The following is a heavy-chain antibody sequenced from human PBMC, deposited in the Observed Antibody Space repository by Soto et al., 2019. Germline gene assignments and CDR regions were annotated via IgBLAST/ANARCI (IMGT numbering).Heavy chain of an antibody. Sequence: EVQMVASGGGLVQPGGSLRLSCAASGFTFSVYRMSWVRQAPGKGLEWVAKIDQDGSERDYVGSVKGRFTVSRDNATNSLFLQMNSLGVDDTAVYYCARDWDKWGQGTLVTVSS. CDR2: IDQDGSER. D-gene: IGHD1-26*01. CDR1: GFTFSVYR. CDR3: ARDWDK. J-gene: IGHJ4*02. V-gene: IGHV3-7*01.